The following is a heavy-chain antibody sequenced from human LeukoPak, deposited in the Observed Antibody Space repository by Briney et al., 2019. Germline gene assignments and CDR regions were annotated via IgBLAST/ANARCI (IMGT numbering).Heavy chain of an antibody. CDR3: ARGLRFLEWLRQGNWFDP. CDR2: MNPNSGNT. J-gene: IGHJ5*02. V-gene: IGHV1-8*01. D-gene: IGHD3-3*01. CDR1: GYTFTSYD. Sequence: ASVKVSCKASGYTFTSYDINWVRQATGQGLEWMGWMNPNSGNTGNAQKFQGRVTMTRNTSISTAYMELSSLRSEDTAVYYCARGLRFLEWLRQGNWFDPWGQGTLVTVSS.